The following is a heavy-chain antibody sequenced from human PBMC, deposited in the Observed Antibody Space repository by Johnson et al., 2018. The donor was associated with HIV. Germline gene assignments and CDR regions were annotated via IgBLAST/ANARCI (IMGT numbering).Heavy chain of an antibody. Sequence: VQLVESGGGLVQPGRSLRLSCAASGFTFDDYAMHWVRQAPGKGLEWVSVIYSGGSTYYADSVKGRFTISRDNSKNTLYLQMNSLRAEDTAVYYCARGRYTTAEWDEAFDIWGQGTMVTVSS. V-gene: IGHV3-66*01. J-gene: IGHJ3*02. CDR2: IYSGGST. CDR3: ARGRYTTAEWDEAFDI. CDR1: GFTFDDYA. D-gene: IGHD1-26*01.